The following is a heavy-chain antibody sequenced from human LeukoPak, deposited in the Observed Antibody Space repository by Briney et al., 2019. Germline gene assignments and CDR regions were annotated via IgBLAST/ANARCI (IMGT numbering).Heavy chain of an antibody. Sequence: PGGSLRLSCAASGFTFRSYAMSWVRQAPGKGLEWVAVISYDGSNKYYADSVKGRFTISRDNSKNTLYLQMNSLRAEDTAVYYCARDVERSGYYYCFSYWGQGTLVTVSS. J-gene: IGHJ4*02. D-gene: IGHD3-22*01. CDR1: GFTFRSYA. CDR3: ARDVERSGYYYCFSY. CDR2: ISYDGSNK. V-gene: IGHV3-30*01.